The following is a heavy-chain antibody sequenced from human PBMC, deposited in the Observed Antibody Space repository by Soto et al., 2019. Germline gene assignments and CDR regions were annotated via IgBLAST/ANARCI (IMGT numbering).Heavy chain of an antibody. CDR3: ARPYTMITFGGGLD. Sequence: QVQLVESGGGVVQPGRSLRLSCAASGFTFSSYGMHWVRQAPGKGLEWVAVIWYDGSNKYYADSVKGRFTISRDNSKNTLYLQMNSLRAEDTAVYYCARPYTMITFGGGLDWGQGTLVTVSS. V-gene: IGHV3-33*01. CDR2: IWYDGSNK. CDR1: GFTFSSYG. D-gene: IGHD3-16*01. J-gene: IGHJ4*02.